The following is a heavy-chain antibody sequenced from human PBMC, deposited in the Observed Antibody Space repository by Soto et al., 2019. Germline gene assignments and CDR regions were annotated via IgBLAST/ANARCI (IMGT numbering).Heavy chain of an antibody. J-gene: IGHJ4*02. CDR2: ISANDVGT. CDR1: GFTLRNYA. V-gene: IGHV3-23*01. CDR3: AKAKNDYNWDNRPPFDY. D-gene: IGHD1-20*01. Sequence: GGSLRLSCEASGFTLRNYAMTWVRQAPGKGLEWVSLISANDVGTYYAESVKTRFTISTDQSRNTVYLQMDSLRADDTAIYYCAKAKNDYNWDNRPPFDYWGQGTLDTVS.